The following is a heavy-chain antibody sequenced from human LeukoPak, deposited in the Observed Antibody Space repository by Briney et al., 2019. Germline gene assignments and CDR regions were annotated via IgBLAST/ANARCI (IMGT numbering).Heavy chain of an antibody. J-gene: IGHJ4*02. CDR1: GFTFSNYG. Sequence: GGSLRLSCAASGFTFSNYGMHWVRQAPGKGLEWVAVIWYDGSNKYYADSVKGRFTISRDNSKNTLYLQMNSLRAEDTAVYYCAKTLPYYDSSGETYYFDYWGQGTLVTVSS. CDR3: AKTLPYYDSSGETYYFDY. CDR2: IWYDGSNK. D-gene: IGHD3-22*01. V-gene: IGHV3-33*06.